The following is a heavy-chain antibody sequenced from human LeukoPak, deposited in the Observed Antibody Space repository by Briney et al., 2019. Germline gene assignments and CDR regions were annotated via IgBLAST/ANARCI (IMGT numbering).Heavy chain of an antibody. V-gene: IGHV3-53*01. Sequence: GGSLRLSCTASEFTVSRNYMLWVRQAPGKGLEWVSLIFSNGDTHYADSVKGRFTISRDNSKNTLYLEMNSLSPDGTAVYYCARGVEPLAANTLAYWGQGTLVTVSS. CDR2: IFSNGDT. CDR1: EFTVSRNY. CDR3: ARGVEPLAANTLAY. D-gene: IGHD1-14*01. J-gene: IGHJ4*02.